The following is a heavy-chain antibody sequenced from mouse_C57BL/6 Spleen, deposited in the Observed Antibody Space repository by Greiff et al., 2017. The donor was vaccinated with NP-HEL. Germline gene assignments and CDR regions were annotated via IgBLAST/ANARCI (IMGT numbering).Heavy chain of an antibody. Sequence: EVQLVESGGGLVKPGGSLKLSCAASGFTFSSYAMSWVRQTPEKRLEWVATISDGGSYTYYPDNVKGRFTISRDNAKNNLYLQMSHLKSEDTAMYYCARDLGTIRALYYAMDYWGQGTSVTVSS. D-gene: IGHD2-13*01. CDR2: ISDGGSYT. CDR3: ARDLGTIRALYYAMDY. CDR1: GFTFSSYA. J-gene: IGHJ4*01. V-gene: IGHV5-4*01.